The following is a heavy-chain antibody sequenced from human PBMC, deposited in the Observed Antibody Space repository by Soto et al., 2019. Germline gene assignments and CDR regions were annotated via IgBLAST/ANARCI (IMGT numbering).Heavy chain of an antibody. CDR2: FDPEDGET. J-gene: IGHJ4*02. CDR3: AAGGTRWLHSPFDY. D-gene: IGHD1-1*01. V-gene: IGHV1-24*01. Sequence: QVQLVQSGAEVQKPGASVKVSCKVSGHTLTELSMHWVRLAPGKGLEWMGGFDPEDGETISAQKFQGRVTMTEDTSTDSTYLELSSLRSEDTAVYYCAAGGTRWLHSPFDYWGQGTLVTISS. CDR1: GHTLTELS.